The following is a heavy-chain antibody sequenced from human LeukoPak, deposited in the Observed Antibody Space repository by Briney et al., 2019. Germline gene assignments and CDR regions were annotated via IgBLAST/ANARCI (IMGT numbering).Heavy chain of an antibody. J-gene: IGHJ3*02. CDR3: ARVRWTDAFDI. CDR1: GYTFTSCY. D-gene: IGHD4-23*01. V-gene: IGHV1-46*01. CDR2: INPSGGST. Sequence: ASVKVSCKASGYTFTSCYMHWVRQAPGQGLEWMGIINPSGGSTSYAQKFQGRVTMTRDMSTSTVYMELSSLRSEDTAVYYCARVRWTDAFDIWGQGTMVTVSS.